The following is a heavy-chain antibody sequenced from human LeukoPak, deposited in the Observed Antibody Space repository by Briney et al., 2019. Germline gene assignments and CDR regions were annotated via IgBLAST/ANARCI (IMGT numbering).Heavy chain of an antibody. CDR1: GYSISSDNS. CDR3: ARAPRDSSSSNYMRRFDY. Sequence: SETLSLTCAVSGYSISSDNSWVWIRQPPGQGLEWTGGIYHSGSTYYNPSLKSRVTMSVDTSKNQFSLKLSSVTAADTAVYYCARAPRDSSSSNYMRRFDYWGQGTLVTVSS. D-gene: IGHD3-22*01. CDR2: IYHSGST. J-gene: IGHJ4*02. V-gene: IGHV4-38-2*01.